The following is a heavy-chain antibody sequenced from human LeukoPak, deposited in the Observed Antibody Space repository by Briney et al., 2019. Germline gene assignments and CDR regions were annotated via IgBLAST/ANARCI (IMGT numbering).Heavy chain of an antibody. CDR2: SNPSGGST. V-gene: IGHV1-46*01. D-gene: IGHD2-8*01. Sequence: ASVKVSCKASGHTFTSNYMHWVRQAPGQGLEWMGISNPSGGSTSYAQKFQGRVTMTRDTSTSTVYMELSSLKSEDTAVYYCAGVYLYGMDVWGQGTTVTVSS. J-gene: IGHJ6*02. CDR1: GHTFTSNY. CDR3: AGVYLYGMDV.